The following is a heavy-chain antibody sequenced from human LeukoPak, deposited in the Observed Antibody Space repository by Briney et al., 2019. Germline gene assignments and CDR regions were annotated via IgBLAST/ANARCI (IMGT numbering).Heavy chain of an antibody. CDR1: GYSFTSYW. D-gene: IGHD6-19*01. CDR3: ARHVSSSGWYLMIDY. J-gene: IGHJ4*02. V-gene: IGHV5-10-1*01. CDR2: IDPSDSYI. Sequence: GESLKISCKGSGYSFTSYWISWVRQMPGKGLEWMGRIDPSDSYINYSPSFQGHVTISADKSISTAYLQWSSLKASDTAMYYCARHVSSSGWYLMIDYWGQGTLVTVSS.